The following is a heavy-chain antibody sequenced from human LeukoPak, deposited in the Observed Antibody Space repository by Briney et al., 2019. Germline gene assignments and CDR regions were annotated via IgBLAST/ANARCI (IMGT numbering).Heavy chain of an antibody. V-gene: IGHV1-2*02. Sequence: GASVTVSCKASGYTFTGYYMHWVRQAPGQGLEWMGWINPNSGGTNYAQKFQGRVTMTRDTSISTAYMELSRLRSDDTAVYYCARDANEYSSSWYPTHYYYGMDVWGQGTTVTVSS. J-gene: IGHJ6*02. CDR1: GYTFTGYY. CDR2: INPNSGGT. CDR3: ARDANEYSSSWYPTHYYYGMDV. D-gene: IGHD6-13*01.